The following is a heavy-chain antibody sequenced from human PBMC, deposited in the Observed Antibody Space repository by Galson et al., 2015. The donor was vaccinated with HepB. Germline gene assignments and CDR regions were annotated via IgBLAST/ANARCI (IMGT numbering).Heavy chain of an antibody. V-gene: IGHV1-69*10. Sequence: SVKVSCKASGGTFSSYAISWVRQAPGQGLEWMGGIIPILGIANYAQKFQGRVTITADKSTSTAYMELSSLRSEDTAVYYCARGATVTIFDYWGQGTLVTVSS. CDR3: ARGATVTIFDY. D-gene: IGHD4-17*01. CDR1: GGTFSSYA. J-gene: IGHJ4*02. CDR2: IIPILGIA.